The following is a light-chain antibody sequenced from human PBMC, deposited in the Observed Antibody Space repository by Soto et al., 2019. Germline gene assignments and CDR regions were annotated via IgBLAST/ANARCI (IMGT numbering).Light chain of an antibody. CDR1: QSVSNNY. J-gene: IGKJ1*01. CDR2: DAF. V-gene: IGKV3-20*01. Sequence: EIVLTQSPGTLSLSPGERATLSCRASQSVSNNYLAWYQQKPGQAPRLIINDAFNRATGIPDRFTGSGSGTDFTLTISRLEPEDFAVYYCQQCAHSPLTFGKGTKVEIK. CDR3: QQCAHSPLT.